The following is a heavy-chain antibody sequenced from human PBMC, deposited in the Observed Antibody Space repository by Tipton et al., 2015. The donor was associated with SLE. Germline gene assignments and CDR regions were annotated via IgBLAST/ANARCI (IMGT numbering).Heavy chain of an antibody. CDR1: GYSISSGYY. V-gene: IGHV4-38-2*01. CDR3: ARHQGGFDY. Sequence: TLSLTCAVSGYSISSGYYWGWIRQPPGKGLEWIGSIYHSGSTYYNPSLKSRVTISVDTSKNQFSLKLSSVTAADTAVCYCARHQGGFDYWGQGTLVTVSS. J-gene: IGHJ4*02. CDR2: IYHSGST.